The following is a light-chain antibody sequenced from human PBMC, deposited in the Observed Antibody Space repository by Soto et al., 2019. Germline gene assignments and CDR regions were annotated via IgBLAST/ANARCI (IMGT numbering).Light chain of an antibody. V-gene: IGLV2-8*01. Sequence: QSALTQPPSASGSPGQSVTISCTGTSSDVGGYNYVSWYQQHPGKAPKLMIYEVSKRPSGVPDRFSGSKSGNTASLTVSGFRAEDEADYYCGSYAGSKNLFFGIGTKVTFL. J-gene: IGLJ1*01. CDR2: EVS. CDR1: SSDVGGYNY. CDR3: GSYAGSKNLF.